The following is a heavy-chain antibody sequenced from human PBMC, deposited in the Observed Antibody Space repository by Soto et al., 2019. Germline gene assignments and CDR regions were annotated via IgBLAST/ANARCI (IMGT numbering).Heavy chain of an antibody. J-gene: IGHJ4*02. CDR1: GFTFSNYA. Sequence: EVQLLESGGGLVQPGGSLRLSCAASGFTFSNYAVTWVRQAPGKGLEWVSTISGSGVSTYYADSVKGRFTISRDNSKNLLFLQMNSAMGEDTAVYYCAKDQGSSWYEIDYWGQVTLVTVSS. CDR3: AKDQGSSWYEIDY. V-gene: IGHV3-23*01. CDR2: ISGSGVST. D-gene: IGHD6-13*01.